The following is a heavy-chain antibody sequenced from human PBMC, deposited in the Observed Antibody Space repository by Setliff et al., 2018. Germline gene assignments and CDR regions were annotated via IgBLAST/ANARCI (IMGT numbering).Heavy chain of an antibody. CDR1: GASVSSHY. J-gene: IGHJ6*03. CDR2: ISYSGIT. D-gene: IGHD1-26*01. Sequence: SETLSLTCNVSGASVSSHYWDWIRQPPGKGLEWIGFISYSGITTYNVSLKSRVSISVDTSKNQLSLTLSSVTAADTAIYYCARMSGFLYIDVWGKGTTVTVSS. V-gene: IGHV4-59*08. CDR3: ARMSGFLYIDV.